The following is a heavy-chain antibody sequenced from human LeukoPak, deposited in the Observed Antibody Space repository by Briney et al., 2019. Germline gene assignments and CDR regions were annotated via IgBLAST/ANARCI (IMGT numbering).Heavy chain of an antibody. V-gene: IGHV1-8*01. CDR3: AIDYGGNLDYYGMDV. CDR2: MNPNSGNT. Sequence: ASVKVSCKASGYTFTSYDINWVRQATGQGLERMGWMNPNSGNTGYAQKFQGRVTMTRNTSISTAYMELSSLRSEDTAVYYCAIDYGGNLDYYGMDVWGQGTTVTVSS. J-gene: IGHJ6*02. D-gene: IGHD4-23*01. CDR1: GYTFTSYD.